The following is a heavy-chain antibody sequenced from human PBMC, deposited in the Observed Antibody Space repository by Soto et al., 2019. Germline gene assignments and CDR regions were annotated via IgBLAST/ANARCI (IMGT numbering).Heavy chain of an antibody. J-gene: IGHJ3*02. Sequence: QVQLQESGPGLVKPSQTLSLTCTVSGGSISSGGYYWSWIRQHPGKGLEWIGYIYYSGSTYYNPSLKSLVTISVDTSKNQFSLKLSSVTAADTAVYYCARYFTSANCSGGSCYRNDAFDIWGQGTMVTVSS. CDR3: ARYFTSANCSGGSCYRNDAFDI. CDR2: IYYSGST. V-gene: IGHV4-31*01. D-gene: IGHD2-15*01. CDR1: GGSISSGGYY.